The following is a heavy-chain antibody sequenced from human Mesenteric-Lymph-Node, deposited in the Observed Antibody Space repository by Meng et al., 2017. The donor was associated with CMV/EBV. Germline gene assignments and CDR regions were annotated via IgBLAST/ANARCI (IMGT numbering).Heavy chain of an antibody. CDR2: VYYSGAT. J-gene: IGHJ4*02. D-gene: IGHD3-10*01. Sequence: SETLSLTCSVSGGSMNNYYWSWIRQSPEQGLEWIGYVYYSGATNYNPSLKSRVTMSVDTSKNQFSLKLSSVTAADTAVYYCARDRGVEFFDYWGQGTLVTVSS. CDR1: GGSMNNYY. CDR3: ARDRGVEFFDY. V-gene: IGHV4-59*01.